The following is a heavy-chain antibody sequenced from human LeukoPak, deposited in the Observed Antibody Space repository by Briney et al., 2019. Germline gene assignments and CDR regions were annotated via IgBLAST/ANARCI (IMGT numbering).Heavy chain of an antibody. Sequence: SQTLSLTCTVSGGSISSGGYYWSWIRRHPGKGLEWIGYIYYSGSTYYNPSLKSRVTISVDTSKNQFSLKLSSVTAADTAVYYCARDLMTSNWFDPWGQGTLVTVSS. CDR2: IYYSGST. D-gene: IGHD2-8*01. V-gene: IGHV4-31*03. J-gene: IGHJ5*02. CDR3: ARDLMTSNWFDP. CDR1: GGSISSGGYY.